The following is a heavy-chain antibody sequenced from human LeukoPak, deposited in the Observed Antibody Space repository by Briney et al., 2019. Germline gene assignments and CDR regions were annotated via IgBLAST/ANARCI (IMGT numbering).Heavy chain of an antibody. CDR1: GGSISSYY. D-gene: IGHD6-6*01. Sequence: PSETLSLTCTVSGGSISSYYWSWIRQPPGKGLEWIGYIYYSGSTNYNPSLKSRVTISVDTSKNQFSLKLSSVTAADTAVYYCARSSLGMGSSYYFDYWGQRTLVTVSS. CDR3: ARSSLGMGSSYYFDY. V-gene: IGHV4-59*01. J-gene: IGHJ4*02. CDR2: IYYSGST.